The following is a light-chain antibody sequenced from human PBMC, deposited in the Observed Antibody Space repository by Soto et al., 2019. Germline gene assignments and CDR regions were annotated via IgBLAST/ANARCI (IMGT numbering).Light chain of an antibody. J-gene: IGLJ1*01. CDR3: CSHAGSSTFLYV. Sequence: QSLLTQPASVSGSPGQSITISCTGTSSDVGSYNLVSWYQQHPGKAPKLMIYEVSKRPSGVSNRFSGSKSGNTASLTISGLQAEDEADYYCCSHAGSSTFLYVFGTGTKVTVL. CDR1: SSDVGSYNL. V-gene: IGLV2-23*02. CDR2: EVS.